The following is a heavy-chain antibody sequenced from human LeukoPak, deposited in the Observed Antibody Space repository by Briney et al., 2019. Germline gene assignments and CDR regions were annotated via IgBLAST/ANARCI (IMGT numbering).Heavy chain of an antibody. Sequence: SETLSLTCAVYGGSFSGYYWSWIRQPPGKGLEWIGEINHSGSTNYNPSLKSRVTISVDTSKNQFSLKLSSVTAADSAVYYCARERRGYCSSTSCYRNDYYYYYGMDVWGQGTTVTVSS. CDR2: INHSGST. V-gene: IGHV4-34*01. D-gene: IGHD2-2*02. CDR1: GGSFSGYY. J-gene: IGHJ6*02. CDR3: ARERRGYCSSTSCYRNDYYYYYGMDV.